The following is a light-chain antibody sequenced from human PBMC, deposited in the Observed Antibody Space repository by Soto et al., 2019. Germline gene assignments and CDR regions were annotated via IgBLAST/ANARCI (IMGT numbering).Light chain of an antibody. J-gene: IGKJ2*01. CDR2: GAS. CDR3: QQYGISPDT. CDR1: QNFGNTF. V-gene: IGKV3-20*01. Sequence: EIVLTQSPGTLSLSPGERATLSCRASQNFGNTFLAWYQQKPGQAPRLLIYGASSRATGIPDRFSGSGSETDFTLTISRLEPEDFAVYYCQQYGISPDTFGQGTKLEIK.